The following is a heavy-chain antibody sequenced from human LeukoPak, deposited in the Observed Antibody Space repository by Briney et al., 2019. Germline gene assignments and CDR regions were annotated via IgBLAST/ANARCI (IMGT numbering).Heavy chain of an antibody. Sequence: GESLKISFKGSGYKFTNYWIAWVRQMPGKGLEWMGMIYPDDSDTRYSPSFQGHVTISADKSITTAYLQWSSLKASDTAMYYCARHIGLTTRYLDYWGQGTLVTVSS. CDR2: IYPDDSDT. J-gene: IGHJ4*02. CDR3: ARHIGLTTRYLDY. V-gene: IGHV5-51*01. D-gene: IGHD4/OR15-4a*01. CDR1: GYKFTNYW.